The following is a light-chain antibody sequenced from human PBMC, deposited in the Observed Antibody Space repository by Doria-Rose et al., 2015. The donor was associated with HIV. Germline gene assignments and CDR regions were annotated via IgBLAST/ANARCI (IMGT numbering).Light chain of an antibody. CDR3: HQYGTSWT. V-gene: IGKV3-20*01. Sequence: EIVMTQSPGTLSLSPGERANLSCRASQSFSSTYLAWYQQKPGQAPSLFIYDGSTRATGIPDRFSASGSGTDFTLTINRLEPGDCALYYCHQYGTSWTFGQGTKVEI. J-gene: IGKJ1*01. CDR2: DGS. CDR1: QSFSSTY.